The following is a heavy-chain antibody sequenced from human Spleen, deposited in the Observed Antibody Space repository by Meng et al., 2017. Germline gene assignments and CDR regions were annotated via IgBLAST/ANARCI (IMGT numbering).Heavy chain of an antibody. CDR2: IIPIFGTA. CDR3: ASGLRITMIVVALDY. V-gene: IGHV1-69*06. J-gene: IGHJ4*02. CDR1: GGTFSSYA. D-gene: IGHD3-22*01. Sequence: SVKVSCKASGGTFSSYAISWVRQAPGQGLEWMGGIIPIFGTANYAQKFQGRVTITADKSTSTAYMELSSLRSEDTAVYYCASGLRITMIVVALDYWGQGTLVTVSS.